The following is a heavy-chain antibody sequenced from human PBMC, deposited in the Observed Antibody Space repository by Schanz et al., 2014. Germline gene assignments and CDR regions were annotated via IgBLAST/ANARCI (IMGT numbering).Heavy chain of an antibody. J-gene: IGHJ4*02. CDR2: IQNDGSNY. D-gene: IGHD6-13*01. CDR1: GFTFSSFG. V-gene: IGHV3-30*02. Sequence: VQLVESGGGVVQPGGSLRLSCAASGFTFSSFGMHWVRQAPGKGLEWVAFIQNDGSNYYHADSVKGRFTISRDNSKNTLYLQINSLRTEDTAVFYCAKGLGTRSNNFDYWGQGTLVTVSS. CDR3: AKGLGTRSNNFDY.